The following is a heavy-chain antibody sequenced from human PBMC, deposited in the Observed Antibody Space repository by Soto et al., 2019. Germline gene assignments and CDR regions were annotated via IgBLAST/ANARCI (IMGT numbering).Heavy chain of an antibody. D-gene: IGHD3-3*01. CDR3: ARDPQPLTIFGVENAKYYYYGMDV. CDR2: IYYSGST. V-gene: IGHV4-59*01. CDR1: GDSISSYY. J-gene: IGHJ6*02. Sequence: QVQLQESGPGLVKPSETLSLTCTVSGDSISSYYWSWIRQPPGKGLEWIGYIYYSGSTNYNPSLKSRVTISVDTSKNQFSLKLSSVTAADTAVYYCARDPQPLTIFGVENAKYYYYGMDVWGQGTTVTVSS.